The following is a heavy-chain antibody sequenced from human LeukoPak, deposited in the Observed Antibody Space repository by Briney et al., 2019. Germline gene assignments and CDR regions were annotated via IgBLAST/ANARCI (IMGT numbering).Heavy chain of an antibody. CDR2: INPSSGET. Sequence: ASVKVSCKASGYSFTNYYIHWVRQAPGQGLEWMGIINPSSGETNYAQRFQGRVTMTRDRSTSTVHMELNSLRSEDTAVYYCARDKIEYSTRWYGLDSWGQGTLVTVSS. J-gene: IGHJ4*02. V-gene: IGHV1-46*01. CDR3: ARDKIEYSTRWYGLDS. CDR1: GYSFTNYY. D-gene: IGHD6-13*01.